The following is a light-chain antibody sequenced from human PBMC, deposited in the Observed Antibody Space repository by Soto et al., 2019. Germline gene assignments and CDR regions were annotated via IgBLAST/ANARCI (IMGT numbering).Light chain of an antibody. CDR2: DAS. Sequence: IQLTQSPSSLSASVGDRVTITCRASQGISSYLGWYQQKPGKASNLLIHDASTLHGGVPSRFSGGGSWTDFTLTISSLQPVDFATDYGQEVNFYPSTFGGGTKVEIK. J-gene: IGKJ4*01. V-gene: IGKV1-9*01. CDR1: QGISSY. CDR3: QEVNFYPST.